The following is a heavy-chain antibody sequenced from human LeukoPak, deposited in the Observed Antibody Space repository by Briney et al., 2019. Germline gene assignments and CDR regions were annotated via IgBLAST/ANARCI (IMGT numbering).Heavy chain of an antibody. CDR1: GGTFSSYA. D-gene: IGHD5-18*01. V-gene: IGHV1-69*06. Sequence: GASVKVSCKASGGTFSSYAISWVRQAPGQGLEWMGGIIPIFGTANYAQKFQGRVTITADKSTSTAYMELSSLRSEDTAVYYCARDKGGYSFDYWGQGTLVTVSS. J-gene: IGHJ4*02. CDR2: IIPIFGTA. CDR3: ARDKGGYSFDY.